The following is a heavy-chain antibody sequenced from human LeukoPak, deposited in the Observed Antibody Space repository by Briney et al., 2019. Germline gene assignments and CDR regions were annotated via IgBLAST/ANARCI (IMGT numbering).Heavy chain of an antibody. CDR3: ARDQSRYDFWSGYSYGMDV. Sequence: SETLSLTCAVYGGSFSGYYWSWIRQPPGKGLEWIGEINHSGSTNYNPSLKSRVTISVDTSKNQFSLKLSSVTAADTAVYYCARDQSRYDFWSGYSYGMDVWGQGTTVTVSS. D-gene: IGHD3-3*01. V-gene: IGHV4-34*01. CDR1: GGSFSGYY. J-gene: IGHJ6*02. CDR2: INHSGST.